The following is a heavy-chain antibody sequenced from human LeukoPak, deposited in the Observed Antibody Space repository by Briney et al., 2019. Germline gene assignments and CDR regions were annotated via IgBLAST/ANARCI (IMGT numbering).Heavy chain of an antibody. CDR1: GFTFSSYG. J-gene: IGHJ4*02. CDR2: TSYDGSNK. D-gene: IGHD3-9*01. CDR3: AKLPSPYYDILTGYYDNIN. Sequence: GRSLRLSCAASGFTFSSYGMHWVRQAPGKGLEWVAVTSYDGSNKHYADSVKGRFTISRDNSKNTLYLQMNSLRAEDTAVYYCAKLPSPYYDILTGYYDNINWGQGTLVTVSS. V-gene: IGHV3-30*18.